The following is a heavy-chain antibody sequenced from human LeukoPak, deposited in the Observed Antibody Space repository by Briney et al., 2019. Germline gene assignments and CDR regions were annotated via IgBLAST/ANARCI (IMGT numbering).Heavy chain of an antibody. CDR3: ARLDYDFWSGYYRAEYFQH. D-gene: IGHD3-3*01. J-gene: IGHJ1*01. CDR2: ISAYNGNT. CDR1: GYTFTSYG. Sequence: GASVKVSCKASGYTFTSYGISWVRQAPGQGLEWMGWISAYNGNTNYAQKLQGRVAMTTDTSTSTAYMELRSLRSDDTAVYYCARLDYDFWSGYYRAEYFQHWGQGTLVTVSS. V-gene: IGHV1-18*01.